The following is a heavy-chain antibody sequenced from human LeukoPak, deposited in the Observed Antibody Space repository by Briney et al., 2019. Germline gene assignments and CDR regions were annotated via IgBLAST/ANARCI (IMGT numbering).Heavy chain of an antibody. Sequence: PSETLSLTCTVSGGPISSGSYYWSWIRQPAGKGLEWIGRIYTSGSTNYNPSLKSRVTISVDTSKNQFSLKLSSVTAADTAMSYCARDITNFDWLLSGFDYWGQGTLVTVSS. CDR2: IYTSGST. D-gene: IGHD3-9*01. CDR1: GGPISSGSYY. CDR3: ARDITNFDWLLSGFDY. V-gene: IGHV4-61*02. J-gene: IGHJ4*02.